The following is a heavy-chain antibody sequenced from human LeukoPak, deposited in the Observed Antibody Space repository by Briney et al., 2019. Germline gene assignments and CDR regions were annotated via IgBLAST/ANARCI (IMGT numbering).Heavy chain of an antibody. J-gene: IGHJ4*02. CDR3: AREGYHHFDY. Sequence: PGGSLRLSCAASGFTFSSYAMHWVRQAPGKGLEWVAVISYDGSNKYYADSVKGRFTISRDNSKNTLYLQMNSLRAEDTAVYYCAREGYHHFDYWGQGTLVTVSS. V-gene: IGHV3-30*04. CDR1: GFTFSSYA. D-gene: IGHD6-13*01. CDR2: ISYDGSNK.